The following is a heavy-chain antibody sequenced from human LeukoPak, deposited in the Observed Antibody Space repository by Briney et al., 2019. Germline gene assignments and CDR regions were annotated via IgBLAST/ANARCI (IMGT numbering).Heavy chain of an antibody. CDR2: INPGGSSI. V-gene: IGHV3-74*01. CDR3: ARSNQADDY. D-gene: IGHD1-14*01. Sequence: GRSLRLSCAASGFTFSSYWMHWVRRVPGKGLVWVARINPGGSSITYADSVKGRFTISRDNAKNTLYLQMDSLRAEDTGVYYCARSNQADDYWGRGTLVTVSS. J-gene: IGHJ4*02. CDR1: GFTFSSYW.